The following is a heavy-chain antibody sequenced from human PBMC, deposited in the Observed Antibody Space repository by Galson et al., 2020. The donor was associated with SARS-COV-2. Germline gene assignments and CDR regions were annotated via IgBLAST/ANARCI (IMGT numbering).Heavy chain of an antibody. Sequence: GGSLRLSCAASGFTFSSYSMNWVRQAPGKGLEWVSSISSSSSYIYYADSLKGQFTISRDNAKNSLYLQMNSLRAEDTAVYYCARDLGATVTTPYYFDYWGQGTLVTVSS. D-gene: IGHD4-17*01. J-gene: IGHJ4*02. CDR1: GFTFSSYS. V-gene: IGHV3-21*01. CDR2: ISSSSSYI. CDR3: ARDLGATVTTPYYFDY.